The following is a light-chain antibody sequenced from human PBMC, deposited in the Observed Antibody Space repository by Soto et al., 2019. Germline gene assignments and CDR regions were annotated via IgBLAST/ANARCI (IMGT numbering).Light chain of an antibody. CDR1: QSISSY. CDR3: QHYNSYSEA. Sequence: GDGVTITCRASQSISSYVSWYQQKPGKAPKLLIYAASRSQSGVPSRFSGSRSGTDFTLTISSLQPDDFATYYCQHYNSYSEAFGQGTKVDIK. V-gene: IGKV1-39*01. CDR2: AAS. J-gene: IGKJ1*01.